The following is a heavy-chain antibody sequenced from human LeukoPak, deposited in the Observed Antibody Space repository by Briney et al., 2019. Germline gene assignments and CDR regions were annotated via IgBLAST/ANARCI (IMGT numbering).Heavy chain of an antibody. CDR3: AREGSSGWYEGRFFDY. V-gene: IGHV3-30*03. CDR1: GFTFSSYG. CDR2: ISYDGSNK. J-gene: IGHJ4*02. D-gene: IGHD6-19*01. Sequence: GGSLRLSCAASGFTFSSYGMHWVRQAPGKGLEWVAVISYDGSNKYYADSVKGRFTISRDNSKNTLYLQMNSLRAEDTAVYYCAREGSSGWYEGRFFDYWGQGTLVTVSS.